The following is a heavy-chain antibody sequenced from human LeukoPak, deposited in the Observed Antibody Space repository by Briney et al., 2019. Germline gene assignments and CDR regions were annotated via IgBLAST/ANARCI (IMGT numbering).Heavy chain of an antibody. CDR2: INHSGST. Sequence: SETLSLTCAVYGGSFSGYYWSWIRQPPGKGLEWIGEINHSGSTNYNPSLKSRVTISVDTSKNQFSLKLSSVTAADTAMYYCARHGYYYGSGSYLDYWGQGTLVTVSS. D-gene: IGHD3-10*01. CDR3: ARHGYYYGSGSYLDY. J-gene: IGHJ4*02. CDR1: GGSFSGYY. V-gene: IGHV4-34*01.